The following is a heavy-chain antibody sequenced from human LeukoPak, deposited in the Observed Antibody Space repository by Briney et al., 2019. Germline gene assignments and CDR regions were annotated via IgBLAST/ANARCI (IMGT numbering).Heavy chain of an antibody. Sequence: SETLSLPCTVSGGSISSYYWSWIRPPPGKGLEWIGYIYYSGSTNYNPSLKSRVTISVDTSKNQFSLKLSSVTAADTAVYYCARTGRYCSGGSCSPSYYYYMDVWGKGTTVTVSS. CDR2: IYYSGST. CDR3: ARTGRYCSGGSCSPSYYYYMDV. CDR1: GGSISSYY. D-gene: IGHD2-15*01. V-gene: IGHV4-59*01. J-gene: IGHJ6*03.